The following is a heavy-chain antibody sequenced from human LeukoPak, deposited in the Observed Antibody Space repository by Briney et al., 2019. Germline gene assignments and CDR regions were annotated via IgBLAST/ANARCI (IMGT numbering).Heavy chain of an antibody. CDR1: GFTFSSHW. D-gene: IGHD1-1*01. CDR3: VRAATLTTFDP. J-gene: IGHJ5*02. CDR2: IKTDATMT. Sequence: PGGSLTLSCAASGFTFSSHWMHWVRRAPGKGLVWVSRIKTDATMTNYADSVKGRFTISRDNAKTTLYLQMNSLRVEDTALYYCVRAATLTTFDPWGQGTLVTVSS. V-gene: IGHV3-74*01.